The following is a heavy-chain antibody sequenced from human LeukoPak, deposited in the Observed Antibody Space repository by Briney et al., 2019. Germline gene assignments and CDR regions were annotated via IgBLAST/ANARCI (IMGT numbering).Heavy chain of an antibody. J-gene: IGHJ6*03. CDR1: GFTFSDYY. CDR2: ISSSGSML. D-gene: IGHD3-22*01. V-gene: IGHV3-11*04. CDR3: AKERYDSSGYPTTNMDV. Sequence: GGSLRLSCAASGFTFSDYYMSWVRQAPGKGLEWVSYISSSGSMLHYADSVKGRFTISRDNSKNTLYLQMNSLRAEDTAVYYCAKERYDSSGYPTTNMDVWGKGTTVTVSS.